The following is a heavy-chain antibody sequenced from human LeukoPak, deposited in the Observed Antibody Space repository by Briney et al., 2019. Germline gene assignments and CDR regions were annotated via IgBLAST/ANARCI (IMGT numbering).Heavy chain of an antibody. D-gene: IGHD2-21*02. CDR2: FSGSGGST. V-gene: IGHV3-23*01. CDR3: AKWDSATASYYYYMDV. J-gene: IGHJ6*03. CDR1: GFAFSSYA. Sequence: GGSLRLSCAASGFAFSSYARVWVRQAQGKGLDWSSGFSGSGGSTYYADSVKGRFIISRDNSKNTLYLQMNSLRVEDTAVYYCAKWDSATASYYYYMDVWGKGTTVTVSS.